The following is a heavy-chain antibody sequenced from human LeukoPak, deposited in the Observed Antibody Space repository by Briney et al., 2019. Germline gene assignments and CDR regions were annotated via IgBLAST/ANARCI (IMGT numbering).Heavy chain of an antibody. V-gene: IGHV4-61*02. D-gene: IGHD7-27*01. J-gene: IGHJ4*02. Sequence: PSQTLSLTCTVSGGSISSGLYYWSWIRQPAGKGLEWIGRIYTSGSTNYNPSLKSRVTISLDTSKNQFSLKLSSVTAADTAVYYCARKRPWGLSRYFDYWGQGTLVTVSS. CDR1: GGSISSGLYY. CDR3: ARKRPWGLSRYFDY. CDR2: IYTSGST.